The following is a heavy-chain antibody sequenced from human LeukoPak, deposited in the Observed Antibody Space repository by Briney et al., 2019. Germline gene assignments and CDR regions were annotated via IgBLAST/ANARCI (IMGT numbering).Heavy chain of an antibody. D-gene: IGHD3-10*01. J-gene: IGHJ4*02. Sequence: PSETLSLTCTVSGGSISSSSYYWGWIRQPPGKGLEWIGSIYYSGSTYYNPSLKSRVTISVDTSKNQFSLKLSSVTAADTAVYYCARLPSSYYGSGIHDYWGQGTLVTVSS. CDR1: GGSISSSSYY. V-gene: IGHV4-39*01. CDR2: IYYSGST. CDR3: ARLPSSYYGSGIHDY.